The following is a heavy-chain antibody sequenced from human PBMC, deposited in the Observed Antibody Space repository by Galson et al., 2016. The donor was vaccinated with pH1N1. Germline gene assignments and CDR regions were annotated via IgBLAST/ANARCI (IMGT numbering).Heavy chain of an antibody. Sequence: SVKVSCKASGGTFNSYGINWVRQAPGQGFEWMGGFIAAFGTTKYAQKFQDRVTITADELTSTAYMDLSSLTSEDTAVYYCARSPGYMVTALDNWGHGTLVTVSS. CDR1: GGTFNSYG. CDR2: FIAAFGTT. CDR3: ARSPGYMVTALDN. V-gene: IGHV1-69*13. J-gene: IGHJ4*01. D-gene: IGHD2-21*02.